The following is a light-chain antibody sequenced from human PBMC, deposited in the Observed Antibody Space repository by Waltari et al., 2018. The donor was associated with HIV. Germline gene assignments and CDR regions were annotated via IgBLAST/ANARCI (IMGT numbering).Light chain of an antibody. CDR2: GAS. J-gene: IGKJ2*01. CDR1: QSVSSSY. Sequence: EIVLTQSPGTLSLSPGERATLSCRASQSVSSSYLAWYQQKPGQAPRLLIYGASSRATCIPDRFSGSGSGTDLTVAISRLEPEDFAVYYCQQYGSSRYTFGQGTKLESK. CDR3: QQYGSSRYT. V-gene: IGKV3-20*01.